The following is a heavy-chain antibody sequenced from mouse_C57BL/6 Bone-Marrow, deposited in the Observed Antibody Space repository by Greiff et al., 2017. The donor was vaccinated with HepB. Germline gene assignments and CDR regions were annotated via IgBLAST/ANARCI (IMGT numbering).Heavy chain of an antibody. CDR3: AREISYAMDY. Sequence: EVKLVESGPGLVKPSQSLSLTCSVTGYSITSGYYWNWIRQFPGNKLEWMGYISYDGSNNYNPSLKNRISITRDTSKNQFFLKLNSVTTEDTATYYCAREISYAMDYWGQGTSVTVSS. J-gene: IGHJ4*01. CDR1: GYSITSGYY. V-gene: IGHV3-6*01. CDR2: ISYDGSN.